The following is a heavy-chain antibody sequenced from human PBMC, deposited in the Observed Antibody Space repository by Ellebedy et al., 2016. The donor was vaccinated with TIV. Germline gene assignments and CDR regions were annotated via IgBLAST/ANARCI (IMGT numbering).Heavy chain of an antibody. CDR2: IYYSGST. CDR1: GGSISSYY. D-gene: IGHD3-10*01. V-gene: IGHV4-59*01. J-gene: IGHJ5*02. CDR3: ARVRPLVRGGEDYNWFDP. Sequence: MPSETLSLTCTVSGGSISSYYWSWIRQTPGKGLEWIGYIYYSGSTNYNPSLKSRVTISVDTSKNQFSLKLSSVTAADTAVYYCARVRPLVRGGEDYNWFDPWGQGTLVTVSS.